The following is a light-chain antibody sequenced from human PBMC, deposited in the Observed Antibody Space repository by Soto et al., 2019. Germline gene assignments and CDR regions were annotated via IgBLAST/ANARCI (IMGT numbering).Light chain of an antibody. CDR3: QQYKKWPLYT. J-gene: IGKJ2*01. Sequence: DIVMTQSPGTLSVSPGERATLSCRASQGIGTNLAWYQQRPGQAPRLLIYAASSRATDIPARFTGRGSGTEFTLTISSLQSEDVAVYFCQQYKKWPLYTFGQGTKLEI. CDR2: AAS. CDR1: QGIGTN. V-gene: IGKV3-15*01.